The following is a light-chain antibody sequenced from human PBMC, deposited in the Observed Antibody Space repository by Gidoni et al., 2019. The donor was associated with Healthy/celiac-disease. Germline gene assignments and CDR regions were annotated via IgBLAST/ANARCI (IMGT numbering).Light chain of an antibody. CDR2: GAS. CDR1: QSVSSSY. Sequence: IVFTQSPGTLSSSPGEIATLSCRASQSVSSSYLAWYQQKPGQAPRLLIDGASSRATGIPDRFSGSGAGTDFTLTISRQEPEDFAEYYCQQYGSSPQTFGQGTKVEIK. CDR3: QQYGSSPQT. V-gene: IGKV3-20*01. J-gene: IGKJ1*01.